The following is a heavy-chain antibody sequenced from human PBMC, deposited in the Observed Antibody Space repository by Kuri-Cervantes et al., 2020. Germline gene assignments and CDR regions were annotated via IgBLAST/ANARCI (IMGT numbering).Heavy chain of an antibody. D-gene: IGHD3-16*01. J-gene: IGHJ4*02. CDR1: GFTFSSYG. CDR3: ARAGSDGFGFDY. Sequence: GESLKISCAASGFTFSSYGMHWVRQAPGKGLEWVAVIWYDGSNKCYADSVKGRFTISRDNSKNTLYLQMNSLRAEDTAVYYCARAGSDGFGFDYWGQGTLVTVSS. V-gene: IGHV3-33*01. CDR2: IWYDGSNK.